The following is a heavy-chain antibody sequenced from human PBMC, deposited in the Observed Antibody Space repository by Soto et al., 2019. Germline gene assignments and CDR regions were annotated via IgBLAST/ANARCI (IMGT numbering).Heavy chain of an antibody. D-gene: IGHD5-12*01. CDR2: INPNSGGT. CDR1: GYTFTGYY. CDR3: ARDRDGYNYFDY. V-gene: IGHV1-2*04. Sequence: ASVKVSCKASGYTFTGYYIHWVRQAPGQGLEWMGWINPNSGGTNYAQKFQGWVTMTRDTSTSTVYMELSSLRSEDTAVYYCARDRDGYNYFDYWGQGTLVTVSS. J-gene: IGHJ4*02.